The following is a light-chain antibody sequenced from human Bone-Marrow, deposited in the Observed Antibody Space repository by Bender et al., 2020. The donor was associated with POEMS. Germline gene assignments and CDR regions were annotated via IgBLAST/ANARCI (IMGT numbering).Light chain of an antibody. CDR3: SSYAGSSTPGVFAGGTSNPGV. V-gene: IGLV2-14*03. CDR2: DVS. J-gene: IGLJ3*02. Sequence: QSALTQPASVSGSPGQSITISCTGTSSDIGAFNYVSWYQQHPGKAPKVMIYDVSNRPLGVSNRFSGSKSGNTASLTISGLQAEDEADYYGSSYAGSSTPGVFAGGTSNPGVFGGGTKLTVL. CDR1: SSDIGAFNY.